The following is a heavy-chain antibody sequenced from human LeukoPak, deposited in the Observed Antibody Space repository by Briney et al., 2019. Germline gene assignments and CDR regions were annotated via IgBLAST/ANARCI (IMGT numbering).Heavy chain of an antibody. V-gene: IGHV3-33*01. Sequence: SGGSLRLSCAASGFTFSSYGTHWVRQAPGKGLEWVAVIWYDGSNKYYADSVKGRFTISRDNSKNTLYLQMNSLRAEDTAVYYCAIPYGNYYYYGMDVWGQGTTVTVSS. J-gene: IGHJ6*02. CDR1: GFTFSSYG. CDR2: IWYDGSNK. CDR3: AIPYGNYYYYGMDV. D-gene: IGHD4-17*01.